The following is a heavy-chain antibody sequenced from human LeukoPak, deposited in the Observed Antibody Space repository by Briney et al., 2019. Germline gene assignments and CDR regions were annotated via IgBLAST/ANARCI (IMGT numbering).Heavy chain of an antibody. D-gene: IGHD3-22*01. J-gene: IGHJ3*02. V-gene: IGHV1-18*01. CDR1: GYTFTSYG. Sequence: ASVTVSCKASGYTFTSYGISWVRQAPGQGLEWMGWISAYNGHTNYAQKFQGRVTMTTDTSTSTAYMDLRSLRSDDTAVYYCARGEYYDSSGLRSGAFDIWGQGTMVTVSS. CDR2: ISAYNGHT. CDR3: ARGEYYDSSGLRSGAFDI.